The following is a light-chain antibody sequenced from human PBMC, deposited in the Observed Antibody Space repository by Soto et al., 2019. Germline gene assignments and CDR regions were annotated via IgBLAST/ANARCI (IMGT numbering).Light chain of an antibody. J-gene: IGKJ1*01. CDR3: QCDINLSAATS. CDR1: QSVSSN. V-gene: IGKV3-15*01. Sequence: KVMTQSPSARSVSSGDGATLDYRASQSVSSNLAWYQQKPGKAPRLLVYGASTRATGIPARFIGSGAGKEFTLSFGVSQSELFPVYDWQCDINLSAATSFGDGTKVDIK. CDR2: GAS.